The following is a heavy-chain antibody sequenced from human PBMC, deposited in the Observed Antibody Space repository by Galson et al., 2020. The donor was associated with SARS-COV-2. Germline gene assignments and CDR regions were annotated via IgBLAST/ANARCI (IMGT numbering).Heavy chain of an antibody. CDR1: GFTLSSYG. Sequence: GESLKISCAASGFTLSSYGMHWVRQAPGKGLEWVAVISYDGSNKYYADSVKGRFTISRDNSKNTLYLQMNSLRAEDTAVYYCAKEGIDCSSTSCYEGWVYYYYGMDVWGQGTTVTVSS. CDR3: AKEGIDCSSTSCYEGWVYYYYGMDV. J-gene: IGHJ6*02. D-gene: IGHD2-2*01. CDR2: ISYDGSNK. V-gene: IGHV3-30*18.